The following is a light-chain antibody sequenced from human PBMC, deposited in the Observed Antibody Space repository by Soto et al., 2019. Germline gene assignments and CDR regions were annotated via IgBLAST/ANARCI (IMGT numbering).Light chain of an antibody. CDR1: QSVSSY. CDR3: QQRSSWPPT. Sequence: EIVLTQSRSTLSLSPGERATLSCRASQSVSSYLAWYQQRPGQAPRLLIYDASNRATGVPARFSGSGSGTDFTLTISSLEPEDFAVYYCQQRSSWPPTLGQGTRLEI. J-gene: IGKJ5*01. CDR2: DAS. V-gene: IGKV3-11*01.